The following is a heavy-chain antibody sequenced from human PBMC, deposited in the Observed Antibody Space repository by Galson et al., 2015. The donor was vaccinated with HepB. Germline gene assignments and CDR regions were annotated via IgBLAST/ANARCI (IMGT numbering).Heavy chain of an antibody. J-gene: IGHJ4*02. Sequence: SLRLSCAASGFTFSSYAMTWVRQAPGKGLEWVANIKQDGSEIYYVDSVKGRFTISRDNAKNSVYLQMNSLRAEDTAVYYCARPRIAAKYYFDYWGQGTLVAVSS. CDR1: GFTFSSYA. CDR2: IKQDGSEI. D-gene: IGHD6-6*01. CDR3: ARPRIAAKYYFDY. V-gene: IGHV3-7*01.